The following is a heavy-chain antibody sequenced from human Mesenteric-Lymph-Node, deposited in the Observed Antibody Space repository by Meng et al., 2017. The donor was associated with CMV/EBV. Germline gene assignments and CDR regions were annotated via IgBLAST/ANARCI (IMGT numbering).Heavy chain of an antibody. CDR2: MNPNSGNT. Sequence: SCKASGYTSNSYDINWVRQATGQGLEWMGWMNPNSGNTGYAQKFQGRVTMTRNTSISTAYMELSSLRSEDTAVYYCARAQTGNFDYWGQGTLVTVSS. CDR3: ARAQTGNFDY. D-gene: IGHD7-27*01. CDR1: GYTSNSYD. J-gene: IGHJ4*02. V-gene: IGHV1-8*01.